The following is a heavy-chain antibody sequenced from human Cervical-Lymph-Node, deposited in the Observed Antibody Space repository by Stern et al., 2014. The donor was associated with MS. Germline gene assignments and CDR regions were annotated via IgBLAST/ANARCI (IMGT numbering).Heavy chain of an antibody. D-gene: IGHD6-13*01. V-gene: IGHV3-33*01. CDR2: IWYDGSNQ. CDR3: ASAYSSSHYYFDY. CDR1: GFSFSRYA. Sequence: VQLVESGGGVVQPGRSLRLSCAASGFSFSRYAMHWVRQAPGKGLEWVALIWYDGSNQYYADSVTGRCTISRDNFKNTLYLQMNSLRAEDTAVYYCASAYSSSHYYFDYWGQGTLVTVSS. J-gene: IGHJ4*02.